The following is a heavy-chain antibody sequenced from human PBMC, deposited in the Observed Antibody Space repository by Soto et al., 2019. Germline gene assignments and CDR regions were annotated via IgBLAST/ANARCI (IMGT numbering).Heavy chain of an antibody. CDR2: VIPLFDTA. Sequence: QVQVVQSGAEVKKPGSSVKVSCKVSGGIFTNNAISWVRQAPGQGLEWLGGVIPLFDTAYYAQIFRCRLRISADGATTTAYMELSGLTSADTAVYFCETGGHNDGYNFYHGMDVWGQGTTVNVS. CDR3: ETGGHNDGYNFYHGMDV. D-gene: IGHD5-18*01. J-gene: IGHJ6*02. V-gene: IGHV1-69*01. CDR1: GGIFTNNA.